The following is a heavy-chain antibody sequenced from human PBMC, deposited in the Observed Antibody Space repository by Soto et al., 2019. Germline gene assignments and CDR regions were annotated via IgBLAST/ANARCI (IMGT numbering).Heavy chain of an antibody. CDR3: ARVQTYYDILTGYPDY. V-gene: IGHV1-69*01. CDR1: GGTFSSYA. D-gene: IGHD3-9*01. Sequence: QVQLVQSGAEVKKPGSSVKVSCKASGGTFSSYAISWVRQAPGQGLEWMGGILPIFGTANYAQKFQGRVTITADESTSTAYMELSSLRSEDTAVYYCARVQTYYDILTGYPDYWGQGTLVTVSS. J-gene: IGHJ4*02. CDR2: ILPIFGTA.